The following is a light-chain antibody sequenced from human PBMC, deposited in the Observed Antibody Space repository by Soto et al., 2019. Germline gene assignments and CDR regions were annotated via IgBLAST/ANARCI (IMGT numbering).Light chain of an antibody. Sequence: QSALTQPASVSGSPGQSVTISCAGASRDVTDSDSVSWYQHRPGEAPELKILDFNYRPSGVSDRFSGSLSANTASLTISGLQVEDEGDYYCVSYTNPGTYVFGPGTKLTVL. J-gene: IGLJ1*01. V-gene: IGLV2-14*03. CDR3: VSYTNPGTYV. CDR2: DFN. CDR1: SRDVTDSDS.